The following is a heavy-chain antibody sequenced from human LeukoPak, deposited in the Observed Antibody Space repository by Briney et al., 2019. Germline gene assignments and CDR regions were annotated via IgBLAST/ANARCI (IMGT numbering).Heavy chain of an antibody. Sequence: SETLSLTCTVSGGSISSYYWSWIRQPAGKGLEWIGRIYTSGSTNYNPSLKSRVTMSVDTSKNQFSLKLSSVTAADTAVYYCAGGDIVVVPAASAYWGQGTLVTVSS. V-gene: IGHV4-4*07. J-gene: IGHJ4*02. D-gene: IGHD2-2*01. CDR2: IYTSGST. CDR1: GGSISSYY. CDR3: AGGDIVVVPAASAY.